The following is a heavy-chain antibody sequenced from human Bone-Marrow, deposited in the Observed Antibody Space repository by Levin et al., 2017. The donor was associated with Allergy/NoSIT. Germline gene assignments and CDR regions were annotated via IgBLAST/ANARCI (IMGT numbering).Heavy chain of an antibody. D-gene: IGHD5-12*01. CDR2: IHPSGST. V-gene: IGHV4-31*03. J-gene: IGHJ4*02. Sequence: SETLSLTCTDSGGSVSDGHYYTWIRQHPGKGLEWIGCIHPSGSTHYNPSLNSRASMSVDTSTNQFSLKMSSITAADTAVYYCARGTDQDKVGYWGQGTLVTVSS. CDR3: ARGTDQDKVGY. CDR1: GGSVSDGHY.